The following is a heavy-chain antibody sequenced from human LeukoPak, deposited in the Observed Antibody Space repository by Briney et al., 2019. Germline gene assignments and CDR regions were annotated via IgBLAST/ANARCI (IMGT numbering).Heavy chain of an antibody. CDR3: ARDSGGYCSSTSCYRDDAFDI. V-gene: IGHV4-59*01. J-gene: IGHJ3*02. CDR1: GGSISSYY. Sequence: KTSETLSLTCTVSGGSISSYYWSWIRQPPGKGLEWIGYIYYSGSTNYNPSLKSRVTISVDTSKNQFSLKLSSVTAADTAVYYCARDSGGYCSSTSCYRDDAFDIWGQGTMVTVSS. CDR2: IYYSGST. D-gene: IGHD2-2*02.